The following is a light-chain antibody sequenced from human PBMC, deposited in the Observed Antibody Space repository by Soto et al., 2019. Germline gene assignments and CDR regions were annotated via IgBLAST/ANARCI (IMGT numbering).Light chain of an antibody. Sequence: QSVLTQPPSASGTPGQRVTISCSGIISNIGSNTVNWYQQLPRTAHTLLIYYNNQRPSGVPDRFSGSKSGTSASLAISGLQSEDEAHYYCAAWDDSLYGWVLGGGTKVTVL. CDR2: YNN. V-gene: IGLV1-44*01. CDR3: AAWDDSLYGWV. J-gene: IGLJ3*02. CDR1: ISNIGSNT.